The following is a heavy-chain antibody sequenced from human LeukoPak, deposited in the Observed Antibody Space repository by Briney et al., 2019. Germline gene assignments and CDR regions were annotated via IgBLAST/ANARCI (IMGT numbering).Heavy chain of an antibody. V-gene: IGHV3-23*01. D-gene: IGHD3-3*01. J-gene: IGHJ4*02. CDR3: AKGFRTSGYIIT. CDR1: GFTFSSYT. CDR2: ISGSGGST. Sequence: QPGRSLRLSCAASGFTFSSYTMSWVRQAPGKGLEWVSGISGSGGSTYHADSVKGRFTISRDNTKNTLDLQMNSLRAEDTAVYYCAKGFRTSGYIITWGQGTLVTVSS.